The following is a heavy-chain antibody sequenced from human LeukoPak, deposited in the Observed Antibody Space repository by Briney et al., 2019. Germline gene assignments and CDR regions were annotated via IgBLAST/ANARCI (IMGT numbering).Heavy chain of an antibody. Sequence: PGGSLRLSCAASGFTFSSYSMNWVRQAPGKGLEWVSYISSSSTIYYADAVKGRFTISRDNAKNSLYLQMNSLRDEDTAVYYCARVQAPRSTIFGVVTLVYYGMDVWGQGTTVTVSS. V-gene: IGHV3-48*02. CDR1: GFTFSSYS. D-gene: IGHD3-3*01. CDR2: ISSSSTI. CDR3: ARVQAPRSTIFGVVTLVYYGMDV. J-gene: IGHJ6*02.